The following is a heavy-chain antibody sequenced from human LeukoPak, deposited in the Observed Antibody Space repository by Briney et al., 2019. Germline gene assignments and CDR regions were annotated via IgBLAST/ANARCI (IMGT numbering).Heavy chain of an antibody. CDR3: ARADDSGYVWFDP. CDR1: GGTFSSYA. CDR2: IIPILGIA. J-gene: IGHJ5*02. D-gene: IGHD5-12*01. Sequence: SVKVSCKASGGTFSSYAISWVRQAPGQGLEWMGRIIPILGIANYAQKFQGRVTITADKSTSTAYMELSSLRSEDTAVYYCARADDSGYVWFDPWGQGTLVTVSS. V-gene: IGHV1-69*04.